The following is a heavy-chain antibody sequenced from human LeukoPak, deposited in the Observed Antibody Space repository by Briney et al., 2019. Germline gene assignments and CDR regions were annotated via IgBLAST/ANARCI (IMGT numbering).Heavy chain of an antibody. CDR1: GFTFDDYA. J-gene: IGHJ4*02. CDR2: ISWNSGSI. D-gene: IGHD3-10*01. Sequence: GGSLRLSCAASGFTFDDYAMHWVRQAPGKGLEWVSGISWNSGSIGYADSVKGRFTISRDNSKNTLYLQMNSLRAEDTAVYYCAREHSAGYYFDYWGQGTLVTVSS. CDR3: AREHSAGYYFDY. V-gene: IGHV3-9*01.